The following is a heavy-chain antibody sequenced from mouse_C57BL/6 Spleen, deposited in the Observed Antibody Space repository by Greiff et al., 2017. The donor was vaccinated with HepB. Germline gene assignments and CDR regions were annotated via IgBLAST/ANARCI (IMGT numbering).Heavy chain of an antibody. J-gene: IGHJ1*03. V-gene: IGHV1-50*01. CDR1: GYTFTSYW. Sequence: QVQLKQPGAELVKPGASVKLSCKASGYTFTSYWMQWVKQRPGQGLEWIGEIDPSDSYTNYNQKFKGKATLTVDTSSSTAYMQLSSLTSEDSAVYYCARAPITTVVSRYFDVWGTGTTVTVSS. D-gene: IGHD1-1*01. CDR2: IDPSDSYT. CDR3: ARAPITTVVSRYFDV.